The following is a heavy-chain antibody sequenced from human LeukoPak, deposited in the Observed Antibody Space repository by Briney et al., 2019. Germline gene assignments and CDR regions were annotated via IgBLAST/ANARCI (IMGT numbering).Heavy chain of an antibody. V-gene: IGHV3-21*04. Sequence: PGGSLRLSCAASGFTFSSYSMNWVRQAPGKGLEWVSSISSSSSYIYYADSVKGRFTISRGNSKNTLYLQMNSLRAEDTAVYYCAKGGYTFGPYYFDFWGQGTLVTVSS. CDR2: ISSSSSYI. CDR3: AKGGYTFGPYYFDF. J-gene: IGHJ4*02. CDR1: GFTFSSYS. D-gene: IGHD1-1*01.